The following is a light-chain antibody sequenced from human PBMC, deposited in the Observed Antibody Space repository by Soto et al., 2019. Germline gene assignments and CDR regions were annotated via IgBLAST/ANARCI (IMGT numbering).Light chain of an antibody. CDR2: AAS. Sequence: DIQMTQSPSSLSASIGDSITITCRASQSISSHLYCFQQKPGQAPKLLIYAASSLQSGVPSRFSGSGSGTDFTLTISSLQPEDFATYYCQQSYSNSITFGQGTRLEIK. CDR1: QSISSH. CDR3: QQSYSNSIT. V-gene: IGKV1-39*01. J-gene: IGKJ5*01.